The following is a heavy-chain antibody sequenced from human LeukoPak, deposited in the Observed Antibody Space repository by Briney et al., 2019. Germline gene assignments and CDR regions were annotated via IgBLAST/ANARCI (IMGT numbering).Heavy chain of an antibody. CDR1: GFTFSIYS. D-gene: IGHD3-3*01. CDR3: ARGVRRFLEWVSMDV. Sequence: GGSLRLSCAGSGFTFSIYSMNWVRQAPGKGLEWVSYISNSSSTIYYADSVKGRFTISRDNAKNSLYLQMNSLRAEDTAVYYCARGVRRFLEWVSMDVWGKGTTVTVSS. CDR2: ISNSSSTI. J-gene: IGHJ6*03. V-gene: IGHV3-48*01.